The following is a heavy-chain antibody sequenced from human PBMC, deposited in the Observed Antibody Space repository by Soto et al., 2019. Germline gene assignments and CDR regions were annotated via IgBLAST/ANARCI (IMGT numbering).Heavy chain of an antibody. V-gene: IGHV3-53*01. CDR3: ARVKADCGGDCFNGMDV. D-gene: IGHD2-21*02. J-gene: IGHJ6*02. CDR1: GFTVSNNY. CDR2: IYSGGST. Sequence: GGSLRLSCAASGFTVSNNYMSWVRQAPGKGLEWVSVIYSGGSTYYADSVKGRFTISRDNSKNTLYLQMNSLRAEDTAVYYCARVKADCGGDCFNGMDVWGQGTTVTVSS.